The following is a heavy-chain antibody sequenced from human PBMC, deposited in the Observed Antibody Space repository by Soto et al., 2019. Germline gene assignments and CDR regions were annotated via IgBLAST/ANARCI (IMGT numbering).Heavy chain of an antibody. V-gene: IGHV1-8*01. CDR2: MNPNSGNT. Sequence: QVQLVQSGAEVKKPGASVKVSCKASGYTFTSYDINWVRQATGQGLEWMGWMNPNSGNTGYAQKFQGRVTMTRNTSISTAYMELSSLRSEDAAVYYCARLGLDYYDFWIGYRYYYYGMDVWGQGTTVTVSS. CDR1: GYTFTSYD. J-gene: IGHJ6*02. D-gene: IGHD3-3*01. CDR3: ARLGLDYYDFWIGYRYYYYGMDV.